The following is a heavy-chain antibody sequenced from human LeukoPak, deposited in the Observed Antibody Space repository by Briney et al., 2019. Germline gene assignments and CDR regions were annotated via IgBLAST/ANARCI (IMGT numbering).Heavy chain of an antibody. CDR3: ARGQKGREIGYCSGGSCYDFDP. J-gene: IGHJ5*02. CDR1: GGSISSSSYY. Sequence: SETLSLTCTVSGGSISSSSYYWGWIRQPPGKGLEWIGSIYYSGSTYYNPSLKSRVTISVDTSKNQFSLKLSSVTAADTAVYYCARGQKGREIGYCSGGSCYDFDPWGQGTLVTVSS. V-gene: IGHV4-39*07. CDR2: IYYSGST. D-gene: IGHD2-15*01.